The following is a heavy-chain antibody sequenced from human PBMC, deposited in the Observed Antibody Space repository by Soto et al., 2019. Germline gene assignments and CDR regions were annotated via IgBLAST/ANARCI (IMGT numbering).Heavy chain of an antibody. CDR1: GYTFTSYG. Sequence: ASVKVSCKASGYTFTSYGISWVRQAPGQGLEWMGWISAYNGNTNYAQKLQGRVTMTTDTSTSTAYMELRSLRSDDTAVYYCARVGVRHIDGLGIKYFDYWGQGTLVTVSS. V-gene: IGHV1-18*01. CDR2: ISAYNGNT. J-gene: IGHJ4*02. CDR3: ARVGVRHIDGLGIKYFDY. D-gene: IGHD3-9*01.